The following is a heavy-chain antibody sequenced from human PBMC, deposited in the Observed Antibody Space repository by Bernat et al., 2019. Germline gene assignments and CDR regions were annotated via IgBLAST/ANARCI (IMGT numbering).Heavy chain of an antibody. D-gene: IGHD3-3*01. V-gene: IGHV3-21*01. CDR2: ISSSSSYI. Sequence: EVQLVESGGGLVKPGGSLRLSCAASGFTFSSYSMNWVRQAPGKGLEWVSSISSSSSYIYYADSVNGRFTISRDNAKNSLYLQMNSLRAEDTAVYYCARDQGDYDFWSGYYTPPYYYYGMDVWGQGTTVTVSS. CDR3: ARDQGDYDFWSGYYTPPYYYYGMDV. J-gene: IGHJ6*02. CDR1: GFTFSSYS.